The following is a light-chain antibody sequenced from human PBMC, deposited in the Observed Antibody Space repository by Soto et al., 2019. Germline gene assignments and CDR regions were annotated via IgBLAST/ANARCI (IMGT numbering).Light chain of an antibody. CDR2: FAS. J-gene: IGKJ4*01. V-gene: IGKV2-28*01. Sequence: DVVMTQSPLSLVVTPGEPASISCRSSESLLHSKGNNYLDWYLQKPGQFPQLLIYFASNRASGVPDRFSGSASGTDFTMKISRVEAEDVGVYYCMQALNVPLTFGGGTKVEIK. CDR1: ESLLHSKGNNY. CDR3: MQALNVPLT.